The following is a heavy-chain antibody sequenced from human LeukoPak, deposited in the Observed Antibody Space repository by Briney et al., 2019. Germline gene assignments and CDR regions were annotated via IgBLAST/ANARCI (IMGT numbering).Heavy chain of an antibody. D-gene: IGHD3-22*01. V-gene: IGHV3-33*08. CDR1: GFTFSSYW. J-gene: IGHJ4*02. CDR3: ARARGASGYAISAFDY. Sequence: GGSLRLSCAASGFTFSSYWMSWVRQAPGKGLEWVAAIWYDGSNKYYADSVRGRFTISRDNSKNTLYLQMNSLRAEDTAVYYCARARGASGYAISAFDYWGQGTLVTVSS. CDR2: IWYDGSNK.